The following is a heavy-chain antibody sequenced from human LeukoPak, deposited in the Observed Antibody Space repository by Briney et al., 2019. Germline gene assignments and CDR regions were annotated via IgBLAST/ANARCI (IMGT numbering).Heavy chain of an antibody. V-gene: IGHV4-4*02. J-gene: IGHJ4*02. CDR1: GASISSGNW. CDR2: IHHSGRN. CDR3: ARGTHYYGSGSYYVY. Sequence: SGTLSLTCAVSGASISSGNWWSWVRQPPGKGLEWIGEIHHSGRNNYKPSLSSRVTISVDMSKNQFSLKLSSVTAADTAVYYCARGTHYYGSGSYYVYWGQGTLVTVSS. D-gene: IGHD3-10*01.